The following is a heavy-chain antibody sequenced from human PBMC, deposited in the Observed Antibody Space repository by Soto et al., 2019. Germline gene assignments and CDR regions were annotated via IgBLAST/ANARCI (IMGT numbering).Heavy chain of an antibody. CDR1: GFTFSSYS. CDR3: ARDLGTWVVAATPESFDY. J-gene: IGHJ4*02. Sequence: PGGSLRLSCAASGFTFSSYSMNWVRQAPGKGLEWVSYISSSSSTIYYADSVKGRFTISRDNAKNSLYLQMNSLRAEDTAVYYCARDLGTWVVAATPESFDYWGQGTLVTVSS. D-gene: IGHD2-15*01. CDR2: ISSSSSTI. V-gene: IGHV3-48*01.